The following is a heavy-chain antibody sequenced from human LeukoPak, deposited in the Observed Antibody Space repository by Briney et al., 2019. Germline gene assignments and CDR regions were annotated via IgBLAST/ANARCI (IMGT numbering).Heavy chain of an antibody. J-gene: IGHJ4*02. CDR3: AKDATSSWYYFDY. CDR1: GFTFDDYA. D-gene: IGHD6-13*01. Sequence: PGRSLRLSCAASGFTFDDYAMHWVRQAPGKGLEWVSGICWNSGSIGYADSVKGRFTISRDNAKHSLYLQMNSLRAEDTALYYCAKDATSSWYYFDYWGQGTLVTVSS. CDR2: ICWNSGSI. V-gene: IGHV3-9*01.